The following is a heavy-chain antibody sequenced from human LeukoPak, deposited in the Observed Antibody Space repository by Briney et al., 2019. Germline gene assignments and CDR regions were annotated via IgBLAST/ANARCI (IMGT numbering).Heavy chain of an antibody. CDR3: AREGRWRYDILTRYFDD. CDR2: IKQDGSEQ. J-gene: IGHJ4*02. Sequence: GGSLRLFCAASGFRLRTYWMSCVRQAPGKGLEWVANIKQDGSEQYYGDSVKGRFTISRDNANNSLFLQMDSLTAEDTAVYYCAREGRWRYDILTRYFDDWGQGILVTVS. V-gene: IGHV3-7*01. CDR1: GFRLRTYW. D-gene: IGHD3-9*01.